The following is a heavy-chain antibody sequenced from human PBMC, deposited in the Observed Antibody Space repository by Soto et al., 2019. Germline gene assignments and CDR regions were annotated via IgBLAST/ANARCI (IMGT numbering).Heavy chain of an antibody. D-gene: IGHD2-2*01. J-gene: IGHJ4*02. CDR3: ARNCSTTSCQIWGFDY. V-gene: IGHV4-34*01. CDR2: INHSGST. CDR1: GGSFSGYY. Sequence: SETLSLTCAVYGGSFSGYYWSWIRQPPGKGLEWIGEINHSGSTNYSPSLKSRVTISVDTSKNQFSLKLSSVTAADTAVYYCARNCSTTSCQIWGFDYWGQGTLVTVSS.